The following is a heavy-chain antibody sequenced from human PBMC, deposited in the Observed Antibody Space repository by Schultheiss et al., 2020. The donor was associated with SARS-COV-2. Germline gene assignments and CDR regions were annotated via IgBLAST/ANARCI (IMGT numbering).Heavy chain of an antibody. Sequence: SETLSLTCTVSGGSISSGNYYWSWIRQHPGKGLEWIGYIYYSGSTYYNPSLKSLVTISVDTSKNHFSLKLSSVTAADTAVYYCARVFEGWFDPWGQGTLVTVSS. CDR3: ARVFEGWFDP. J-gene: IGHJ5*02. V-gene: IGHV4-31*01. CDR1: GGSISSGNYY. CDR2: IYYSGST.